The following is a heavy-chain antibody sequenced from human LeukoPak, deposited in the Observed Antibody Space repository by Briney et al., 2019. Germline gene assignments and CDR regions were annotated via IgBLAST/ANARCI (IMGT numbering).Heavy chain of an antibody. J-gene: IGHJ4*02. Sequence: PSETLSLTCAVYGGSFSGYYWSWIRQPPGKGLEWIGEINHSGSTNYNPSLKSRVTISVDTSKNQFSLKLSSVTAADTAVYYCARVNSARLPYDYWGQGTLVTVSS. V-gene: IGHV4-34*01. CDR1: GGSFSGYY. CDR3: ARVNSARLPYDY. CDR2: INHSGST. D-gene: IGHD6-25*01.